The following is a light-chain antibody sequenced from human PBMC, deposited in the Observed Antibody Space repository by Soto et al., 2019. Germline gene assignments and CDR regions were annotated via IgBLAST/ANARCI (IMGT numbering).Light chain of an antibody. CDR2: GAS. J-gene: IGKJ4*01. V-gene: IGKV3-20*01. CDR3: QQYDSSPLT. CDR1: QSVTSRY. Sequence: EIVLTQSPGTLSLSPGERATLSCRASQSVTSRYLGWYQQKPGQAPRLLIYGASSRATGIPDRFSGSGSGTDFTLTITRLEPEDFAVYYCQQYDSSPLTFGGGTKVEIK.